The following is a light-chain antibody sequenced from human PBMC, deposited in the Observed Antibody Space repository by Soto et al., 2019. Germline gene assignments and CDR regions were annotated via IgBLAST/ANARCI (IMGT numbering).Light chain of an antibody. CDR2: DVS. CDR1: SSDVGNYDY. J-gene: IGLJ2*01. Sequence: QSVLTQPASVSGSPGRSITISCTGTSSDVGNYDYVSWYQQHPGKAPKLVIYDVSNRPSGVSNRFSGSKSGNTASLTISGLQAEDEADYYCCSYTSSSTLAFGGGTQLTVL. CDR3: CSYTSSSTLA. V-gene: IGLV2-14*03.